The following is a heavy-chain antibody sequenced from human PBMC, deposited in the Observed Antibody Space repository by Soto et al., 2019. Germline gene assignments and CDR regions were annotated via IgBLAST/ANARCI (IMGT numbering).Heavy chain of an antibody. CDR1: GYTFTSYG. D-gene: IGHD2-2*01. CDR3: ASSLIVVVPAASQTYYYYGMDV. J-gene: IGHJ6*02. Sequence: GASVKVSCKASGYTFTSYGISWVRQAPGQGREWMGWISAYNGNTNYAQKLQGRVTMTTDTSTSTAYMELRSLRSDDTAVYYCASSLIVVVPAASQTYYYYGMDVWGQGTTVTVSS. CDR2: ISAYNGNT. V-gene: IGHV1-18*01.